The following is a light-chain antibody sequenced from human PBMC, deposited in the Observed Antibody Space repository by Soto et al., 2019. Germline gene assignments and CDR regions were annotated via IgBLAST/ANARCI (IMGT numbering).Light chain of an antibody. J-gene: IGKJ2*01. Sequence: EIVLTQSPGTLSLSPGERATLSCRASQSVSSRSLAWYQHKPGQAPRLLIYAASIRATSIPDRFSGSGSGTDFTLTIISLDPEDFAVYYCQHYGDSPLYTFGHGTQLEI. CDR2: AAS. CDR3: QHYGDSPLYT. CDR1: QSVSSRS. V-gene: IGKV3-20*01.